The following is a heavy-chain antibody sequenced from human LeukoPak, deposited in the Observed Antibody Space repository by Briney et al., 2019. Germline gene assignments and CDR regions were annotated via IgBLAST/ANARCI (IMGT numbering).Heavy chain of an antibody. D-gene: IGHD3-3*01. CDR1: GFTFSSYA. J-gene: IGHJ4*02. V-gene: IGHV3-64*01. CDR2: ISSNGGST. Sequence: GGSLRLSCAASGFTFSSYAMPWVRQAPGQGLEYVSAISSNGGSTYYANSVKGRFTISRDNSKTTLYLQMGRLSADDMAVYYCARASFYDFWSGYEFDYWGQGTLVTVSS. CDR3: ARASFYDFWSGYEFDY.